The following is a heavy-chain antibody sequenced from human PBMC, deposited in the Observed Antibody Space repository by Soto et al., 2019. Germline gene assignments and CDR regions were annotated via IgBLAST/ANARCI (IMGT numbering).Heavy chain of an antibody. CDR2: IYYSGST. V-gene: IGHV4-31*03. J-gene: IGHJ4*02. CDR1: GGSISSGGYY. CDR3: ARYYWNDWSVFDY. Sequence: QVQLQESGPGLVKPSQTLSLTCTVSGGSISSGGYYWSWIRQHPGKGLEWIGYIYYSGSTYYNPSLKRRVTISLDTSKNQFSLKLSSVTAADTAVYYCARYYWNDWSVFDYWGQGTLVTVSS. D-gene: IGHD1-1*01.